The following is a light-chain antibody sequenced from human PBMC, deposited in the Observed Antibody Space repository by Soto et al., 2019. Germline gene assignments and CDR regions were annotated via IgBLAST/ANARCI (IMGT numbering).Light chain of an antibody. CDR1: QGIRNY. Sequence: DIQMTQSPTSLSASVGDRVTITCRASQGIRNYVAWYQQIPGKAPKLLIYAASTLQSGVPSQFSGSGSGTDFTLTINGLQPEDVATYSCQKYSSVPVFGPGTKVEIK. V-gene: IGKV1-27*01. CDR3: QKYSSVPV. CDR2: AAS. J-gene: IGKJ3*01.